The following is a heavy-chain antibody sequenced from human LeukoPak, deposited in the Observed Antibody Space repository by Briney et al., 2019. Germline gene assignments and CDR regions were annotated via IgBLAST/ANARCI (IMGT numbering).Heavy chain of an antibody. V-gene: IGHV3-53*01. CDR2: IYSGGST. D-gene: IGHD2-2*01. Sequence: GGSLRLSCAASGLTVSTNYMHWVRQAPGKGLEWVSVIYSGGSTYYADSVKGRFTISRDNSKNTLYLQMNSLRAEDTAVYYCARGWPAAIPHYWGQGTLVTVSS. CDR3: ARGWPAAIPHY. J-gene: IGHJ4*02. CDR1: GLTVSTNY.